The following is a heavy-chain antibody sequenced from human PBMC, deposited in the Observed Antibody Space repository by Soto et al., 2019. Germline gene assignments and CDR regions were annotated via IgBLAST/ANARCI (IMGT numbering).Heavy chain of an antibody. CDR3: ASTYSTSWYWFAP. CDR2: IFSNDEK. J-gene: IGHJ5*02. V-gene: IGHV2-26*04. D-gene: IGHD6-13*01. CDR1: GFSLSNAGLG. Sequence: QVTVKESGPVLVKPTEPLTLTCTVSGFSLSNAGLGVSWIRQPPGKALEWLAHIFSNDEKSSSTSLKSRLTISKDTSKSQVVLTMTNMDPVDTATYYCASTYSTSWYWFAPWGQGTLVTVSS.